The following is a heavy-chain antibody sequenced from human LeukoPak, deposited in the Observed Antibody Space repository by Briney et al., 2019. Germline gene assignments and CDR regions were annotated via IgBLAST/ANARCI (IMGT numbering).Heavy chain of an antibody. CDR1: GYTFTSYY. CDR2: INPSGGST. V-gene: IGHV1-46*01. J-gene: IGHJ5*02. Sequence: GASVKVSCKASGYTFTSYYMHWVRQAPGQGLEWMGIINPSGGSTSYARKFQGRVTMTRDTSTSTVYMELSSLRSEDTAVYYCARAIVVVNPWFDPWGQGTLVTVSS. D-gene: IGHD3-22*01. CDR3: ARAIVVVNPWFDP.